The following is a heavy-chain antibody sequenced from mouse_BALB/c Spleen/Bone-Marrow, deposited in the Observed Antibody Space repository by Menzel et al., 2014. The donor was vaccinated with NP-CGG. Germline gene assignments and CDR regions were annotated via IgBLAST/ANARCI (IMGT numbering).Heavy chain of an antibody. V-gene: IGHV7-3*02. CDR2: IRNKANGYTT. Sequence: EVKLVESGGGLVQPGGSLRLSCATSGFTFTDYYMSWVRQPPVKALEWLGFIRNKANGYTTEYSASVKGRFTISRDNSQSILYLQMNTLRAEDSATYYCARDDYYAMDYWGQGTSVTVSS. CDR3: ARDDYYAMDY. J-gene: IGHJ4*01. CDR1: GFTFTDYY.